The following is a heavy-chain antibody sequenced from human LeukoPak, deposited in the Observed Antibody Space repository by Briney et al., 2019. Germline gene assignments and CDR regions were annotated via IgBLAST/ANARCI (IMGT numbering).Heavy chain of an antibody. D-gene: IGHD3-22*01. CDR1: GFTFSSYG. CDR2: ISGSGGST. V-gene: IGHV3-23*01. Sequence: GGTLRLSCAASGFTFSSYGMSWVRQAPGKELEWVSAISGSGGSTYYADSVKGRFTISRDNSKNTLYLQMNSLRAEDTAVYYCAKESDDSSGYFDYWGQGTLVTVSS. J-gene: IGHJ4*02. CDR3: AKESDDSSGYFDY.